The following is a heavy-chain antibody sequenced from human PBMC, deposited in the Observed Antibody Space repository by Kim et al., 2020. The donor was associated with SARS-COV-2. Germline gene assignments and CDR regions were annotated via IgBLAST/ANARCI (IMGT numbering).Heavy chain of an antibody. D-gene: IGHD3-10*01. V-gene: IGHV3-23*01. Sequence: GGSLRLSCAASGFIFSSYAMNWVRQAPGKGLEWVSTVSPNGGATYYTDSVMGRFTISRDNSKNTLYLQIDSLRAEDTARYYCSKGAGYSGSGTYLVMDV. CDR1: GFIFSSYA. J-gene: IGHJ6*01. CDR2: VSPNGGAT. CDR3: SKGAGYSGSGTYLVMDV.